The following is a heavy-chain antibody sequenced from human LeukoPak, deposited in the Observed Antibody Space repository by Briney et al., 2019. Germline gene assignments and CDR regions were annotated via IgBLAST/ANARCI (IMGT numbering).Heavy chain of an antibody. CDR1: GFTFSRYA. Sequence: PGGSLRLSCAASGFTFSRYAMSWVRQAPGKGLEWVCGICNSGESPYYANSVEGRFTISRDNSKNTLYLEINSLRAEDTAVYYCAKKSRDGYNPFDYVGQGTLVTVSS. V-gene: IGHV3-23*01. CDR2: ICNSGESP. J-gene: IGHJ4*02. CDR3: AKKSRDGYNPFDY. D-gene: IGHD5-24*01.